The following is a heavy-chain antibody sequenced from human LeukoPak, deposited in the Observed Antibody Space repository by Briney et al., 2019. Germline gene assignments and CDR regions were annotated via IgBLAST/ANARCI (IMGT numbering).Heavy chain of an antibody. CDR3: ARDSVNSGYYFDY. D-gene: IGHD3-22*01. Sequence: PGGSQRLSCAASGFTFSSYAMSWVRQAPGKGLEWVSSISGSDGTTYYADSVKGRFTISRDNAKNSLYLQMNSLRAEDTSVYYCARDSVNSGYYFDYWGQGTLVTVSS. V-gene: IGHV3-23*01. CDR2: ISGSDGTT. CDR1: GFTFSSYA. J-gene: IGHJ4*02.